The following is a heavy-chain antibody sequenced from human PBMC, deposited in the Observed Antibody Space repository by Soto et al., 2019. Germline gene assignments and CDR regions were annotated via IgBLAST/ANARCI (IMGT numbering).Heavy chain of an antibody. CDR2: IIPIFDTP. J-gene: IGHJ6*02. D-gene: IGHD3-10*01. CDR3: ATHGATTMARGAMKHYYYVMDV. CDR1: GGIFSSFT. Sequence: SVKVSCKASGGIFSSFTISWVRQAPGQGLEWLGGIIPIFDTPTYAQNFQGRVTITADKSTNTVYMELSSLRSEDTAVYYCATHGATTMARGAMKHYYYVMDVWGQGTTVTVSS. V-gene: IGHV1-69*06.